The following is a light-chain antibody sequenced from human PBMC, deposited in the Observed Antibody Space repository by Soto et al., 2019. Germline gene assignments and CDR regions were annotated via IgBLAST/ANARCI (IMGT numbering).Light chain of an antibody. CDR1: SSDVGSYNL. J-gene: IGLJ1*01. CDR3: CSYAGSSTVV. Sequence: QSVLTQPSCVSGSPGQSITISCTGTSSDVGSYNLVSWYQQHPGKAPKLMIYEGSKRPSGVSNRFSGSKSGNTASLTSSGLQAEDEDDYYCCSYAGSSTVVFGTGTKVTVL. V-gene: IGLV2-23*03. CDR2: EGS.